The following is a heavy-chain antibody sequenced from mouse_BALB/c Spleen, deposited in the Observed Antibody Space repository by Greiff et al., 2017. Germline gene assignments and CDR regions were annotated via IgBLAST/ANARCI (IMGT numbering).Heavy chain of an antibody. CDR2: IWSGGST. J-gene: IGHJ1*01. D-gene: IGHD2-1*01. Sequence: VQLQQSGPGLVQPSQSLSITCTVSGFSLTSYGVHWVRQSPGKGLEWLGVIWSGGSTDYNAAFISRLSISKDNSKSQVFFKMNSLQANDTAIYYCARNTPYGNYVGWYFDVWGAGTTVTVSS. CDR1: GFSLTSYG. V-gene: IGHV2-2*02. CDR3: ARNTPYGNYVGWYFDV.